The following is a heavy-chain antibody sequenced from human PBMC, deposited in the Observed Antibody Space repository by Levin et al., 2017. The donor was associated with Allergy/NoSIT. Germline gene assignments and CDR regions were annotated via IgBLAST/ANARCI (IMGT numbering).Heavy chain of an antibody. CDR3: ARDQVSWHGSGYYYMDV. J-gene: IGHJ6*03. CDR1: GFTVSSNY. V-gene: IGHV3-53*01. CDR2: IYSGGST. Sequence: GGSLRLSCAASGFTVSSNYMSWVRQAPGKGLEWVSVIYSGGSTYYADSVKGRFTISRDNSKNTLYLQMNSLRAEDTAVYYCARDQVSWHGSGYYYMDVWGKGTTVTVSS. D-gene: IGHD3-10*01.